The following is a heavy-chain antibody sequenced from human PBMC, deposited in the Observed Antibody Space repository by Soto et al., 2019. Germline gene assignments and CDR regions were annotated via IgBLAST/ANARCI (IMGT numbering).Heavy chain of an antibody. CDR2: ILYTGNT. CDR3: TRRYNWNDNYFDP. CDR1: GASISSYY. D-gene: IGHD1-20*01. J-gene: IGHJ5*02. Sequence: PSATLSLTCTVSGASISSYYWSWIRPPPGKGLEWLGYILYTGNTNYSPSLKSRVTMSVDTSKNQVSLKLSAVTVADTAIYYCTRRYNWNDNYFDPWGPGALVTVSS. V-gene: IGHV4-59*08.